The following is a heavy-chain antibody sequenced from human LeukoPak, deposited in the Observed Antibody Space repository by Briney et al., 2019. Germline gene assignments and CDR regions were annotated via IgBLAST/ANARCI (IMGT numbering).Heavy chain of an antibody. CDR2: IGPHSTFT. D-gene: IGHD2/OR15-2a*01. J-gene: IGHJ4*02. Sequence: GASLRVSSKSSGVTFTDHYIHWGRQGPGEGLERMGYIGPHSTFTSSPQEFQGRVTMTRDASMSTAYMELTRLTSDDTAVYYCVREGEGPLSKDFDYWGQGTLVTVSS. CDR1: GVTFTDHY. CDR3: VREGEGPLSKDFDY. V-gene: IGHV1-2*02.